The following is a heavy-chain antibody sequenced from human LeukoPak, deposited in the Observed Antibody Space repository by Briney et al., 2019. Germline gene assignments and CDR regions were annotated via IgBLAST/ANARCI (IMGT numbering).Heavy chain of an antibody. CDR1: GGSISSGDYY. V-gene: IGHV4-30-4*08. Sequence: SQTLSLTCTVSGGSISSGDYYWSWIRQPPGKGLEWIGYIYYSGSTYYNPSLKSRVTISVDTSKNQFSLKLSSVTAADTAVYYCARVSEGYYDSSGQNWFDPWGQGTLVTVSS. J-gene: IGHJ5*02. D-gene: IGHD3-22*01. CDR2: IYYSGST. CDR3: ARVSEGYYDSSGQNWFDP.